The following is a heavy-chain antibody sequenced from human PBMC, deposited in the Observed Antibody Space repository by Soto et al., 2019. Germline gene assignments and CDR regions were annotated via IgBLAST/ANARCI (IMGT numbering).Heavy chain of an antibody. CDR3: ARDTAGTGWYYYGMDV. J-gene: IGHJ6*02. CDR2: INHSGST. D-gene: IGHD6-19*01. Sequence: QVQLQQWGAGLLKPSETLSLTCAVYGGSFSGYYWSWIRQPPGKGLEWIGEINHSGSTNYNPSLKSRVTISVDTSKNQFSLKLSSVTAADTAVYYCARDTAGTGWYYYGMDVWGQGTTVTVSS. CDR1: GGSFSGYY. V-gene: IGHV4-34*01.